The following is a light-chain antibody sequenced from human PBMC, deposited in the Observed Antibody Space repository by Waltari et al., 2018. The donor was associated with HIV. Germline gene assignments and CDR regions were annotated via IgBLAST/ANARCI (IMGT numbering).Light chain of an antibody. CDR3: QQYYSTPYT. Sequence: DIVLTQSPDPLAVSLGDRATINCQSSQSVLYSPNNKNYLAWYQQKPGQPPKLLIYWASTRESGVPDRFSGSGSGTDFTLTISSLQAEDVAVYYCQQYYSTPYTFGQGTKLEIK. CDR2: WAS. V-gene: IGKV4-1*01. J-gene: IGKJ2*01. CDR1: QSVLYSPNNKNY.